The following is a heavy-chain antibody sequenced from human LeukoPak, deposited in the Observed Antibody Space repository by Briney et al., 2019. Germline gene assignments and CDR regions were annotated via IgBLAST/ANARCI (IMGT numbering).Heavy chain of an antibody. V-gene: IGHV4-59*12. J-gene: IGHJ5*02. Sequence: SETLSLTCSVSGGSISSYYWSWIRQSPGKGLEWIGNIYYSGSSNYNPSLKSRVTISVDTSKNQFSLKLSSVTAADTAVYYCVRDQGRWWFDPWGQGTLVTVSS. CDR3: VRDQGRWWFDP. CDR2: IYYSGSS. D-gene: IGHD2-15*01. CDR1: GGSISSYY.